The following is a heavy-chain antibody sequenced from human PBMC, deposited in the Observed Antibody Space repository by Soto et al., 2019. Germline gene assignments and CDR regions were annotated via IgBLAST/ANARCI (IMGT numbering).Heavy chain of an antibody. J-gene: IGHJ5*02. CDR3: AKDLGSDWXHYNWFDP. V-gene: IGHV3-23*01. D-gene: IGHD3-9*01. CDR1: GFTFSNYA. CDR2: IGTRDDI. Sequence: GGSLRLSCAASGFTFSNYAMSWVRQAPGKGLEWVSAIGTRDDIFYADSVKGRFTISRDDSKNTLYLHMNSLRAEDTALYYCAKDLGSDWXHYNWFDPWGQGTLVTVSS.